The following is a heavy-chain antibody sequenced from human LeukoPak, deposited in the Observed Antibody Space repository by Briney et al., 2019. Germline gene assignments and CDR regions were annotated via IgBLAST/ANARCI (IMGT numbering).Heavy chain of an antibody. Sequence: PGGSLRLSCAASGFTFSSYSMNWVRQAPGKGLEWVSSISSSSSYIYYADSVKGRFTISRDNAKNSLYLQMNSLGAEDTAVYYCARPSGNWFDPWGQGTLVTVSS. V-gene: IGHV3-21*01. D-gene: IGHD3-10*01. CDR1: GFTFSSYS. CDR2: ISSSSSYI. CDR3: ARPSGNWFDP. J-gene: IGHJ5*02.